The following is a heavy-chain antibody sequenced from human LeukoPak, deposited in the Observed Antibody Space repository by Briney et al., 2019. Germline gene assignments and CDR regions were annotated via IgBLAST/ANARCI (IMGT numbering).Heavy chain of an antibody. CDR1: GFTFANSA. V-gene: IGHV1-58*02. D-gene: IGHD6-19*01. CDR2: IVVGSGNT. J-gene: IGHJ4*02. CDR3: AADRFASGWYLFDY. Sequence: ASVKVSCKASGFTFANSAMQGVRQARGQRLEWIGWIVVGSGNTNYAPKFQERVTITSDMSTSTAYMELSSLRSEDTAVYYCAADRFASGWYLFDYWGQGTLVTVSS.